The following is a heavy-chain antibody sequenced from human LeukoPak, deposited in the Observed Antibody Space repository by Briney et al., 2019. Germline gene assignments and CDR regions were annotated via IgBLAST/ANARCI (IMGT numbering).Heavy chain of an antibody. J-gene: IGHJ5*02. CDR1: GGSFSGYY. V-gene: IGHV4-34*01. CDR2: INHSGST. D-gene: IGHD6-19*01. Sequence: SETLSLTCAVYGGSFSGYYWSWIRQPPGKGLEWIGEINHSGSTNYNPSLKSRVTISVDTSKNQFSLKLSSVTTADTAVYYCARDDGYSSGWNWFDPWGQGTLVTVSS. CDR3: ARDDGYSSGWNWFDP.